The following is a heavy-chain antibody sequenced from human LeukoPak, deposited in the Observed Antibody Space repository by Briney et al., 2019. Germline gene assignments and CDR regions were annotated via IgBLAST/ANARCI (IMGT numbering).Heavy chain of an antibody. V-gene: IGHV1-69*13. Sequence: SVKVSCKASGGTFSSYAISWVRQAPGQGLEWMGGVIPIFGTANYAQKFQGRVTITADESTSTAYMELSSLRSEDTAVYYCALSRVTNWGYYYYYYGMDVWGQGTTVTVSS. CDR1: GGTFSSYA. D-gene: IGHD7-27*01. J-gene: IGHJ6*02. CDR3: ALSRVTNWGYYYYYYGMDV. CDR2: VIPIFGTA.